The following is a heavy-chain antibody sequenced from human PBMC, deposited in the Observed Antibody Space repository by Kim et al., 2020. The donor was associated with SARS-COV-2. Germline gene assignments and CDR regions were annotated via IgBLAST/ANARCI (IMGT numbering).Heavy chain of an antibody. J-gene: IGHJ4*02. D-gene: IGHD3-3*01. Sequence: ASVKVSCKASGYTFTSYAMNWVRQAPGQGLEWMGLINTNTGNPTYAQGFTGRFVFSLDTSVSTPDLQIISLKSEDTAVYYCARDPSVITIFGVVITEPYYFDYWGEGTLVTDSS. CDR1: GYTFTSYA. V-gene: IGHV7-4-1*02. CDR3: ARDPSVITIFGVVITEPYYFDY. CDR2: INTNTGNP.